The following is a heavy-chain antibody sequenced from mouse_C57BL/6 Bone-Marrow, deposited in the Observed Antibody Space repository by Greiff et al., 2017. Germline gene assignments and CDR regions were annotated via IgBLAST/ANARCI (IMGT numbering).Heavy chain of an antibody. V-gene: IGHV1-9*01. CDR3: ASEGGYYGSSWPY. CDR1: GYTFTGYW. D-gene: IGHD1-1*01. CDR2: ILPGSGST. J-gene: IGHJ3*01. Sequence: QVQLKQSGAELARPGASVKLSCKATGYTFTGYWIEWVKQRPGHGLEWIGEILPGSGSTNYNEKFKGKATFTADTSSNTAYMQLSSLTTEDSAIYYCASEGGYYGSSWPYWGQGTLVTVSA.